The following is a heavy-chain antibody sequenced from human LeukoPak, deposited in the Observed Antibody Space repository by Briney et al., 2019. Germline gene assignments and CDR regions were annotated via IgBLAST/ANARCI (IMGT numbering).Heavy chain of an antibody. CDR2: INPSGGST. CDR3: ARERSGSYPYYYYYYMDV. D-gene: IGHD1-26*01. Sequence: GASVKVSCKASGYTFTSYYMHWVRQAPGQGLEWMGIINPSGGSTSYAQKFQGRVTMTGDTSTSTVYMELSSLRSEDTAVYYCARERSGSYPYYYYYYMDVWGKGTTVTVSS. J-gene: IGHJ6*03. CDR1: GYTFTSYY. V-gene: IGHV1-46*01.